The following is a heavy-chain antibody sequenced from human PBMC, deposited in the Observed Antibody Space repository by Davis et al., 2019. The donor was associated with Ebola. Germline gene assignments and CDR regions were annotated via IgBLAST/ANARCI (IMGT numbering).Heavy chain of an antibody. Sequence: GGSLRLSCAASGFTFSNAWMSWVRQAPGKGLEWVGRIKSKTDGGTTDYAAPVKGRFTISRDDSKNTLYLQMNSLKTEDTAVYYCTTGIRYSSIYFDYWGQGTLVTVSS. CDR1: GFTFSNAW. V-gene: IGHV3-15*01. J-gene: IGHJ4*02. D-gene: IGHD6-19*01. CDR3: TTGIRYSSIYFDY. CDR2: IKSKTDGGTT.